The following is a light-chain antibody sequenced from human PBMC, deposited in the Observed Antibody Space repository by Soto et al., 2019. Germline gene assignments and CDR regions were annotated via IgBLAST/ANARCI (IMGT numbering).Light chain of an antibody. Sequence: NFMLTQPHSVSESPGKTLSISCTRSSGSIANNYVQWYQQRPGSAPTTVIYENNQRLSGVPDRFSGSKSGNTASLTISGLQTQDEADYYCSSFTSAYTFVFGTGTKLTVL. CDR2: ENN. J-gene: IGLJ1*01. CDR3: SSFTSAYTFV. CDR1: SGSIANNY. V-gene: IGLV6-57*04.